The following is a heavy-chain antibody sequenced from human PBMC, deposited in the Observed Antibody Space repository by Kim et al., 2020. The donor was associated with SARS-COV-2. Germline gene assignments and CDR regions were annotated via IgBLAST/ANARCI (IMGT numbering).Heavy chain of an antibody. CDR1: GGTFNNYD. D-gene: IGHD3-10*01. CDR2: VIPIFGTA. J-gene: IGHJ4*02. Sequence: SVKVSCKASGGTFNNYDVSWVRQAPGQGLEWMGGVIPIFGTAHYAEKFQGRVTITADKSTGTVYMELSSLRSEDTAVYFCARVYGARPAIYFFYWGQGTLVIVP. CDR3: ARVYGARPAIYFFY. V-gene: IGHV1-69*06.